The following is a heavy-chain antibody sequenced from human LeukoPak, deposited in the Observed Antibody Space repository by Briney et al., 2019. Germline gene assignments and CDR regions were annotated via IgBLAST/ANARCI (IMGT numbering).Heavy chain of an antibody. CDR1: GFTFSSYS. CDR3: ARDYDFWSGYLGY. V-gene: IGHV3-21*01. Sequence: GGSLRLSCAASGFTFSSYSMNWVRQAPGKGLEWVSSISSSSSYVYYADSVKGRFTISRDNAKNSLYLQMNSLRAEDTAVYYCARDYDFWSGYLGYWGQGTLVTVSS. J-gene: IGHJ4*02. D-gene: IGHD3-3*01. CDR2: ISSSSSYV.